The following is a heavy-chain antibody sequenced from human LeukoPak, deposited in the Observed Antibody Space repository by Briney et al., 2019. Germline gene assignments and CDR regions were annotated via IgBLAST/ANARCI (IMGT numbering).Heavy chain of an antibody. Sequence: GGSLRLSCAASGFIFSGYSMNWVRQAPEKGLEWVSTIDGRGGSTNYADSVEGRFTISRDNSRNTLYLQLNTLRAEDTAVYYCAKSYGSGNFYYFDSWGQGSLVTVSS. CDR1: GFIFSGYS. J-gene: IGHJ4*02. CDR2: IDGRGGST. V-gene: IGHV3-23*01. D-gene: IGHD3-10*01. CDR3: AKSYGSGNFYYFDS.